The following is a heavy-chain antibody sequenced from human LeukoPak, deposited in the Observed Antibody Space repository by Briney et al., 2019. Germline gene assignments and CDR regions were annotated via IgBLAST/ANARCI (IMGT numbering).Heavy chain of an antibody. Sequence: GGSLRLSCAASEFSVGSNYMTWVRQAPGKGLEWVSLIYSGGSTYYADSVKGRFTISRDNSKNTLYLQMNSLRAEDTAVYYCAKADSSSWGYYYYYMDVWGKGTTVTVSS. J-gene: IGHJ6*03. D-gene: IGHD6-13*01. V-gene: IGHV3-66*01. CDR2: IYSGGST. CDR1: EFSVGSNY. CDR3: AKADSSSWGYYYYYMDV.